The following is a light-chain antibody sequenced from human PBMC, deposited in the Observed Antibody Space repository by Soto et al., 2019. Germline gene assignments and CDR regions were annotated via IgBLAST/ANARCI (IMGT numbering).Light chain of an antibody. V-gene: IGKV3-20*01. J-gene: IGKJ1*01. CDR1: LTVTNNY. CDR3: QQYASAPRT. Sequence: EIVLTHSPYTLSLSPGERATLSCRASLTVTNNYLAWYQQKAGQAPRLVIYDASTRATGIPDRFSASGSGTDFTLTISSLEPEDFAVYFCQQYASAPRTFGQGTKVEVK. CDR2: DAS.